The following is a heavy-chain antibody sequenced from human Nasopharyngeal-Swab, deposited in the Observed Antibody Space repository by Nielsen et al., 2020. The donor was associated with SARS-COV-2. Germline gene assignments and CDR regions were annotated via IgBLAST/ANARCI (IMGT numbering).Heavy chain of an antibody. CDR2: INHSGST. CDR3: ARGRVLLWFGEFPYCFDY. Sequence: SETLSFTCAVYGGSFSGYYWSWIRQPPGKGLEWIGEINHSGSTNYNPSLKSRVTISVDTSKNQFSLKLSSVTAADTAVYYCARGRVLLWFGEFPYCFDYWGQGTLVTVSS. CDR1: GGSFSGYY. D-gene: IGHD3-10*01. J-gene: IGHJ4*02. V-gene: IGHV4-34*01.